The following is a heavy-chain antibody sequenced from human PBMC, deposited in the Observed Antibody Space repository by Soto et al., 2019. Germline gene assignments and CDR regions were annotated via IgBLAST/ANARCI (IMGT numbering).Heavy chain of an antibody. CDR2: IVPIFGTP. V-gene: IGHV1-69*06. Sequence: QVQLVQSGAEVKKPGSSVKVSCKASGGTFNSYGLTWVRQAPGQGLEWMGRIVPIFGTPNYAQKFQGRVTITADKSTSTAYMELSSLRSEDTAVYYCASRVNGYRGYATHCWGQGTLVTVSS. J-gene: IGHJ4*02. CDR1: GGTFNSYG. CDR3: ASRVNGYRGYATHC. D-gene: IGHD5-12*01.